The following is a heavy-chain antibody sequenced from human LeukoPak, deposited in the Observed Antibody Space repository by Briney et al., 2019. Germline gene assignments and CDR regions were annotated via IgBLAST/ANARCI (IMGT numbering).Heavy chain of an antibody. V-gene: IGHV4-34*01. J-gene: IGHJ5*02. CDR1: GGSISSHY. CDR3: ARVGGRRWFDP. Sequence: PSETLSLTCTVSGGSISSHYWSWIRQPPGKGLEWIGEINHSGSTNYNPSLKSRVTISVDTSKNQFSLKLSSVTAADTAVYYCARVGGRRWFDPWGQGTLVTVSS. D-gene: IGHD2-15*01. CDR2: INHSGST.